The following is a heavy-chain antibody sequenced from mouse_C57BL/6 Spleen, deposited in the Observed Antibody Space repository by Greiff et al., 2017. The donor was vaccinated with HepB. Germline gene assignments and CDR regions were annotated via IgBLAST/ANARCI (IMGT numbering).Heavy chain of an antibody. D-gene: IGHD2-12*01. CDR3: ARSYRDYAMDY. V-gene: IGHV1-26*01. CDR1: GYTFTDYY. Sequence: VQLQQSGPELVKPGASVKISCKASGYTFTDYYMNWVKQSHGKSLEWIGDINPNNGGTSYNQKFKGKATLTVDKSSSTAYMERRSLTSEDSAVYYCARSYRDYAMDYWGQGTSVTVSS. CDR2: INPNNGGT. J-gene: IGHJ4*01.